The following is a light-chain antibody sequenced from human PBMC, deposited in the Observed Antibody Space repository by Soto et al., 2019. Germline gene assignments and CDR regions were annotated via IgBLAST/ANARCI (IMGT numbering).Light chain of an antibody. J-gene: IGLJ1*01. CDR3: SSYAGRNNFV. CDR2: EVT. Sequence: QSVLTQPHSASGFPGQSVTISCTGTSSDVGYYDYVSWYQQHPGKAPKLVIYEVTKRPSGVPDRVSASKSGNTASLTVSGLRAEDEADYYCSSYAGRNNFVFGSGTKLTVL. CDR1: SSDVGYYDY. V-gene: IGLV2-8*01.